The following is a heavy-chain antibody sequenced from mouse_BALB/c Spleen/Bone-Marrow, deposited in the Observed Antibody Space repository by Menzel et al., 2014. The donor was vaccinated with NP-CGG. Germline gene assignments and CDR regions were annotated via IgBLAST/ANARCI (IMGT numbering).Heavy chain of an antibody. V-gene: IGHV5-6-3*01. CDR1: GFTFSSYG. D-gene: IGHD1-1*01. Sequence: DVMLVESGGGLVQPGGSLKLSCAASGFTFSSYGTSWARQTPDKRLELVATINSNGGSTYYPDSVKGRFTISRDNAKNTLYLQMSSLKSEDTAMYYCARDYYGSSDYWGQGTTLTVSS. CDR3: ARDYYGSSDY. CDR2: INSNGGST. J-gene: IGHJ2*01.